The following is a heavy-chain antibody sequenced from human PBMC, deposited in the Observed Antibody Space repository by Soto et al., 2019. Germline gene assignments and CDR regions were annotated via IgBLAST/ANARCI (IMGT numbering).Heavy chain of an antibody. J-gene: IGHJ4*01. CDR2: IYYSGST. Sequence: SETLSLTCTVSAGSISGYYWIWIRQPPGKELELIAYIYYSGSTNYSPSLKSRVTISVDTSKNQFSLKLSSVTAADTAVYYCARTSGSGYYLFDYWGHGTLVTVSS. D-gene: IGHD3-22*01. CDR1: AGSISGYY. V-gene: IGHV4-59*01. CDR3: ARTSGSGYYLFDY.